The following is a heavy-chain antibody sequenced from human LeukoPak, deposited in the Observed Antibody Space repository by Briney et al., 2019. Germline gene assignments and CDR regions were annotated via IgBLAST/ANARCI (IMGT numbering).Heavy chain of an antibody. V-gene: IGHV1-18*01. CDR1: GYTFTSYG. CDR2: ISAYNGNT. Sequence: ASVKVSCKASGYTFTSYGISWVRQAPGQGREWMGWISAYNGNTNYAQKLQGRVTMTTDTSTSTAYMELRSLRSDDTAVYYCARDLGGRYSSSSGGDYWGQGTLVTVSS. CDR3: ARDLGGRYSSSSGGDY. J-gene: IGHJ4*02. D-gene: IGHD6-6*01.